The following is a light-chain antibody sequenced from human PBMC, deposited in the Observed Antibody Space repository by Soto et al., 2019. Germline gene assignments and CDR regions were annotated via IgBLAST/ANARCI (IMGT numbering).Light chain of an antibody. CDR1: ESLSSSY. CDR2: GSS. Sequence: EIVLTQSPGTLSLSPGERATFSCRASESLSSSYLAWYQQKPGQAPRLLIYGSSSRATGVPDRFSGSASGTDFSLTISRLEPEDFAVYYCQQFASSRWTFGQVNKVDIK. CDR3: QQFASSRWT. J-gene: IGKJ1*01. V-gene: IGKV3-20*01.